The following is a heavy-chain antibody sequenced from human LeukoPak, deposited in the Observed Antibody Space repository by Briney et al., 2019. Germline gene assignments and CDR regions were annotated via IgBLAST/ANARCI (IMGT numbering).Heavy chain of an antibody. Sequence: ASVKVSCKASGYTFTGYYMHWVRQAPGQGLEWMGRINPNSGGTNYAQKFQGRVTMTRDTSISTAYMELSRLRSDDTAVYYCARAADCGSTYYFDYWGQGTLVTVSS. CDR3: ARAADCGSTYYFDY. CDR2: INPNSGGT. J-gene: IGHJ4*02. V-gene: IGHV1-2*06. CDR1: GYTFTGYY. D-gene: IGHD2-21*01.